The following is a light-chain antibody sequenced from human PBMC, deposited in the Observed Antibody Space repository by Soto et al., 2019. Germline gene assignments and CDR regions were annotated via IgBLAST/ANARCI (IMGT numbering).Light chain of an antibody. CDR2: DAS. CDR1: QSVGNNY. V-gene: IGKV3-20*01. Sequence: VLTQSPGTLSLSPGERATLSCRASQSVGNNYVAWYQQKPGQAPRLLIYDASSRATGIPDRFSGSGSGAYFTLTINRLEPEDFAVYYCQQCATSPLTFGQGTRVEI. J-gene: IGKJ1*01. CDR3: QQCATSPLT.